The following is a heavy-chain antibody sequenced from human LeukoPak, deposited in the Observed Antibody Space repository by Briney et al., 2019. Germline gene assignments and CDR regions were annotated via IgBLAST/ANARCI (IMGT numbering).Heavy chain of an antibody. Sequence: ASVKVSRKVSVYTLTELSMHWVRQAPGKGLEGRGGFYPEDGETIYAQKFQGRVTMTEDTSTDTAYMELSSLRSEDTAVYYCAAGRGYGGYERDLPAFDYWGQGTLVTVSS. CDR3: AAGRGYGGYERDLPAFDY. V-gene: IGHV1-24*01. CDR2: FYPEDGET. J-gene: IGHJ4*02. D-gene: IGHD5-12*01. CDR1: VYTLTELS.